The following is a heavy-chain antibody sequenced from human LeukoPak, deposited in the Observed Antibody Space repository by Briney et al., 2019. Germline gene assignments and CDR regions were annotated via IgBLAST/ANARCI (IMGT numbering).Heavy chain of an antibody. CDR3: AKDLVPATAHEYYYYGMDV. V-gene: IGHV3-30*18. CDR1: GIAFSSHG. CDR2: ISYDGSNK. J-gene: IGHJ6*02. Sequence: PGRSLRLSCAPSGIAFSSHGMHWVRQAPGKGLEWVAIISYDGSNKYYADSVKGRFTISRDNSKNTLYLQMSSLRAEDTAVYYCAKDLVPATAHEYYYYGMDVWGQGTTVTVSS. D-gene: IGHD2-2*01.